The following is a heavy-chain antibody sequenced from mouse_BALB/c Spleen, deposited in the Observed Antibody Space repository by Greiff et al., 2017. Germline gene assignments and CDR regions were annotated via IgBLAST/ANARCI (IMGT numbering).Heavy chain of an antibody. V-gene: IGHV5-6-2*01. CDR3: ARQDGSRRGYAMDY. D-gene: IGHD2-3*01. CDR1: GFTFSSYY. Sequence: EVKVEESGGGLVKLGGSLKLSCAASGFTFSSYYMSWVRQTPEKRLELVAAINSNGGSTYYPDTVTGRFTISRDNAKNTLYLQMSSLKSEDTAVYYCARQDGSRRGYAMDYWGQGTSVTVSS. CDR2: INSNGGST. J-gene: IGHJ4*01.